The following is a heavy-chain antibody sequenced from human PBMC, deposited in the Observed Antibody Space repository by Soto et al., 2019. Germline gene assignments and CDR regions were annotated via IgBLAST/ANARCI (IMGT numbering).Heavy chain of an antibody. Sequence: LRLSCAASGFTFSSYAMSWVRQAPGKGLEWVSAISGSGGSTYYADSVKGRFTISRDNSKNTLYLQMNSLRAEDTAVYYCATGRDGYTPFIYFDYWGQGTLVTVSS. CDR3: ATGRDGYTPFIYFDY. CDR1: GFTFSSYA. V-gene: IGHV3-23*01. CDR2: ISGSGGST. D-gene: IGHD5-12*01. J-gene: IGHJ4*02.